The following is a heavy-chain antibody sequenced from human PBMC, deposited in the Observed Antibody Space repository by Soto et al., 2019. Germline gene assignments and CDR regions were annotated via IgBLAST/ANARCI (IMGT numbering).Heavy chain of an antibody. J-gene: IGHJ5*02. CDR3: ARHVGGDYVFWWFDP. CDR1: GGSIRSSSYY. V-gene: IGHV4-39*01. CDR2: VYYNGST. Sequence: QLQLQESGPGLVKPSETLSLTCTVSGGSIRSSSYYWGWIRQPPGKGPEWIGSVYYNGSTSYNPSLESRVTISVATSKNQFSLKLSSVTAADTAVYSCARHVGGDYVFWWFDPWGQGILVTVSS. D-gene: IGHD2-21*02.